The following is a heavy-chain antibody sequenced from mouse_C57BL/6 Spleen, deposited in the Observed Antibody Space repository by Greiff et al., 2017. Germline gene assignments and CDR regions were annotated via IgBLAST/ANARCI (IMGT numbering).Heavy chain of an antibody. V-gene: IGHV1-36*01. CDR1: GFTFTDYY. J-gene: IGHJ3*01. Sequence: VQLQQSGPVLVKPGPSVKISCKASGFTFTDYYMHWVKQSHGKSLEWIGLVYPYNGGTSYNQKFKGKATLTVDTSSSTAYMGLNSLTSEDSAVYYCARSYYGSSSWFAYWGQGTLVTVSA. CDR2: VYPYNGGT. CDR3: ARSYYGSSSWFAY. D-gene: IGHD1-1*01.